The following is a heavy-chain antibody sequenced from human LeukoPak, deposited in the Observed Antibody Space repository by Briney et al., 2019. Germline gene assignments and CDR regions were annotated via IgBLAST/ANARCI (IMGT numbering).Heavy chain of an antibody. CDR3: ARVESRAAGHYYYYYGMDV. V-gene: IGHV4-59*01. J-gene: IGHJ6*02. D-gene: IGHD6-13*01. CDR2: IYYSGST. Sequence: PSETLSLTCTVSGGSISSYYWSWIRQPPGKGLEWIGYIYYSGSTNYNPSLKSRVTISVDTSKNQLSLKLSSVTAADTAVYYCARVESRAAGHYYYYYGMDVWGQGTTVTVSS. CDR1: GGSISSYY.